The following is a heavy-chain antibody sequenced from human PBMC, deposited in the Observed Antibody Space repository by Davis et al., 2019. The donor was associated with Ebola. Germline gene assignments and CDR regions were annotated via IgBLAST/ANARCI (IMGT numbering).Heavy chain of an antibody. V-gene: IGHV5-51*01. J-gene: IGHJ2*01. CDR3: ARQEGKGFDL. CDR1: GCRFTSYW. Sequence: KVSCKGSGCRFTSYWIGWVRQMPGKGLEWMGIIYPGDSDTRYCPSFQGQVTISADKSISTAYLQWSSLKASDTAMYYCARQEGKGFDLWGRGTLVTVSS. CDR2: IYPGDSDT.